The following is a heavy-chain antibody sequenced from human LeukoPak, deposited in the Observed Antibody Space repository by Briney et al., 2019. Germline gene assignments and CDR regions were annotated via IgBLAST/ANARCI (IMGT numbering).Heavy chain of an antibody. CDR3: AKDLLYCGGDCYSVGWGIDY. CDR1: GFTFSSYA. Sequence: PGGSLRLSCAASGFTFSSYAMSWVRQAPGKGLEWVSAISGSGGSTYYADSVKGRFTISRDNSKNTLYLQMNSLRAEDTAVYYCAKDLLYCGGDCYSVGWGIDYWGQGTLVTVSS. V-gene: IGHV3-23*01. J-gene: IGHJ4*02. CDR2: ISGSGGST. D-gene: IGHD2-21*02.